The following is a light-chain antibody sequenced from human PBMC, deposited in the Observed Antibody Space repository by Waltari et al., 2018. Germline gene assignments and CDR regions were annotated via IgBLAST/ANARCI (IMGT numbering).Light chain of an antibody. J-gene: IGKJ1*01. CDR1: QSVGRT. CDR2: DAS. Sequence: EIVLTQSPASLSLSPGDRATLSCRASQSVGRTLAWYQQRPGQAPRLLIDDASRRAKGIPDRVSGSGSGTDVRLTISRLETEGFAVYYCQKYGTRPATVGQGTKVEVK. V-gene: IGKV3-20*01. CDR3: QKYGTRPAT.